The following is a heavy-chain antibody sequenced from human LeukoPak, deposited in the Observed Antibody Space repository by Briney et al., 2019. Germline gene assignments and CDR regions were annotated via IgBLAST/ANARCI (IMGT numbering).Heavy chain of an antibody. D-gene: IGHD2-15*01. CDR2: ISYDGSNK. Sequence: GGSLRLSCAASGFTFSSYGMHWVRQAPGKGLEWVAVISYDGSNKYYADSVKGRFAISRDNSKNTLYLQMNSLRAEDTAVYYCAKDSGCSGGSCYRYYYGMDVWGQGTTVTVSS. V-gene: IGHV3-30*18. CDR3: AKDSGCSGGSCYRYYYGMDV. J-gene: IGHJ6*02. CDR1: GFTFSSYG.